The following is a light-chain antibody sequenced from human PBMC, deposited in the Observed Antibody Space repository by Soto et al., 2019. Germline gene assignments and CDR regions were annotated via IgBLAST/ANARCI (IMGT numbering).Light chain of an antibody. CDR2: EVS. J-gene: IGLJ1*01. Sequence: QSALTQPASVSGSPGQSMTISCPGTSSDGGGYNYVSWYQQHPGKAPKLMIYEVSNRPSGVSNRFSGSKSGNTASLTISGLKAENEADYYCSSYTDSSNYVFGTGTKVTVL. V-gene: IGLV2-14*01. CDR3: SSYTDSSNYV. CDR1: SSDGGGYNY.